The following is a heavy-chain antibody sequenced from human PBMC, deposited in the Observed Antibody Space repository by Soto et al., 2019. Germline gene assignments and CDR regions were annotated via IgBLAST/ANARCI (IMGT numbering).Heavy chain of an antibody. Sequence: PGGSLRLSCAASGFTVSSNYMSWVRQAPGKGLEWVSVIYSGGSTYYADSVKGRFTISRDNSKNTLYLQMNSLRAEDTAVYYCARDSYYDSSGYPYYSGMDVWGQGTKVTVSS. J-gene: IGHJ6*02. V-gene: IGHV3-53*01. D-gene: IGHD3-22*01. CDR3: ARDSYYDSSGYPYYSGMDV. CDR1: GFTVSSNY. CDR2: IYSGGST.